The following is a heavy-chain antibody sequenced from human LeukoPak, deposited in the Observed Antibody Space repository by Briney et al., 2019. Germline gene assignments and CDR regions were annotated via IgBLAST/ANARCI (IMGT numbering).Heavy chain of an antibody. J-gene: IGHJ6*03. Sequence: ASVKVSCKASGYTFTSYGISWVRQAPGQGLEWMGWISAYNGNTNYAQKLQGRVTMTTDTSTSTAYMELRSLRSEDTAVYYCARARITGTTPDYYYYYMDVWGKGTTVTVSS. CDR2: ISAYNGNT. CDR3: ARARITGTTPDYYYYYMDV. CDR1: GYTFTSYG. V-gene: IGHV1-18*01. D-gene: IGHD1-14*01.